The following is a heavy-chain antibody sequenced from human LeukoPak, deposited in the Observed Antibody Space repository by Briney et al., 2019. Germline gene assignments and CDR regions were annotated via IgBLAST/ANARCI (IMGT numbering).Heavy chain of an antibody. CDR2: INHSGST. Sequence: SETLSLTCAVYGGSFSGYYRSWIRQPPGKGLEGSGEINHSGSTNYNPSLKSRVTISVGTSKNQFSLKLSSVTAADTAVYYCAREGRWLQFYYFDYWGQGTLVTVSS. CDR3: AREGRWLQFYYFDY. D-gene: IGHD5-24*01. V-gene: IGHV4-34*01. J-gene: IGHJ4*02. CDR1: GGSFSGYY.